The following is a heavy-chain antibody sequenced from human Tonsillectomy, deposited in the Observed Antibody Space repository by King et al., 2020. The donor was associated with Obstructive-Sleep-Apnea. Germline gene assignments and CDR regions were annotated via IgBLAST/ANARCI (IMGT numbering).Heavy chain of an antibody. CDR2: ISPKRGAT. CDR1: GYTFTGYY. J-gene: IGHJ4*02. V-gene: IGHV1-2*02. CDR3: ARDMSAYDSTSPAY. Sequence: VQLVQSGAEVKKPGASVKVSCKASGYTFTGYYIHWVRQAPGQGLEGMGWISPKRGATKYAQKFQDRVTMTRDTSISTAYMDLSRLRSDDTAIYYCARDMSAYDSTSPAYWGQGTLVTVSS. D-gene: IGHD3-10*01.